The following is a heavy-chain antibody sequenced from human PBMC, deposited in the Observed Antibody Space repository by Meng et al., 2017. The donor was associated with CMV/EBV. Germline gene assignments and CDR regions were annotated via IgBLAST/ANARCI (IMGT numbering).Heavy chain of an antibody. CDR3: AKDRRYYDSSGYFDY. V-gene: IGHV3-48*03. D-gene: IGHD3-22*01. CDR2: ISSSGSTI. Sequence: GGSLRLSCAASGFTFSSYEMNWVRQAPGKGLEWVSYISSSGSTIYYADSVKGRFTISRDNSKNTLYLQMNSLRAEDTAVYYCAKDRRYYDSSGYFDYWGQGTLVTVSS. J-gene: IGHJ4*02. CDR1: GFTFSSYE.